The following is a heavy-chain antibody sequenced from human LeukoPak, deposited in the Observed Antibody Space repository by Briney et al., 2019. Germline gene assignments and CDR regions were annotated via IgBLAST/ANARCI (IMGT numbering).Heavy chain of an antibody. Sequence: NPGGSLRLSCAASGFTVSSNYMSWVRQAPGKGLEWVSSISSSSSYIYYADSVKGRFTISRDNAKNSLYLQMNSLRAEDTAVYYCARATYLGSSSWAEYFQHWGQGTLVTVSS. J-gene: IGHJ1*01. CDR3: ARATYLGSSSWAEYFQH. V-gene: IGHV3-21*01. D-gene: IGHD6-13*01. CDR1: GFTVSSNY. CDR2: ISSSSSYI.